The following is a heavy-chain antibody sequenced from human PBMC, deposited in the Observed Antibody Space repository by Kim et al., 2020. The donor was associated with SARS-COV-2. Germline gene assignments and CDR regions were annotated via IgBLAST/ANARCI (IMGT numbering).Heavy chain of an antibody. CDR1: GFTFSSYS. J-gene: IGHJ4*02. CDR3: TARLDF. CDR2: ISSSGTTT. Sequence: GGSLRLSCAASGFTFSSYSISWVRQTPGKGLERISYISSSGTTTYYTDSVKGRFTISRDNAKNSVYLQMNSLRAEDMAVYYCTARLDFWGQGALVMVSS. V-gene: IGHV3-48*04.